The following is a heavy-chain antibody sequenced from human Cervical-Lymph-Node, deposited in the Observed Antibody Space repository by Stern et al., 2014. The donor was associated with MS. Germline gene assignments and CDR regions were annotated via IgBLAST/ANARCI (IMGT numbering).Heavy chain of an antibody. Sequence: EVPLVESGGGLVQPGGSLRLSCAASGFTFSSHAMSWVRQAPGKGLEWVSAISGSGGSTYYADSVKGRFTISRDNSKNTLYLQMNSLRAEDTAVYYCAKDTGYSSSWSLYYFDYWGQGTLVTVSS. V-gene: IGHV3-23*04. CDR3: AKDTGYSSSWSLYYFDY. CDR2: ISGSGGST. CDR1: GFTFSSHA. J-gene: IGHJ4*02. D-gene: IGHD6-13*01.